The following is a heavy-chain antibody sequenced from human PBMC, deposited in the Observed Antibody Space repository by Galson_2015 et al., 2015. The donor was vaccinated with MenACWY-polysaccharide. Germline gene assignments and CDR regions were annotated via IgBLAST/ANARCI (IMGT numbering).Heavy chain of an antibody. CDR2: LSGPGDAT. D-gene: IGHD2-15*01. Sequence: SLRLSCAASGFTFNKFYMAWVRQAPGKGPEWVSALSGPGDATFYADSVRGRFTISRDNSQNTLYLHMSSLRVDDTAVYFCARGPRYTDYSGGQSYFDHWGQGTLVAVSS. V-gene: IGHV3-23*01. CDR3: ARGPRYTDYSGGQSYFDH. CDR1: GFTFNKFY. J-gene: IGHJ4*02.